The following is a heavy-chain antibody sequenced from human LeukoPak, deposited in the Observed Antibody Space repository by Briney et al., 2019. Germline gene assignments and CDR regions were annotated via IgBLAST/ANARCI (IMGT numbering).Heavy chain of an antibody. V-gene: IGHV1-2*06. CDR3: AREVRSGNYDFWSGYYYYGMDV. Sequence: ASVKVSCKASGYTFTGYYMHWVRQAPGQGLEWMGRTNPNSGGTNYAQKFQGRVTMTRDTSISTAYMELSRLRSDDTAVYYCAREVRSGNYDFWSGYYYYGMDVWGQGTTVTVSS. CDR1: GYTFTGYY. CDR2: TNPNSGGT. J-gene: IGHJ6*02. D-gene: IGHD3-3*01.